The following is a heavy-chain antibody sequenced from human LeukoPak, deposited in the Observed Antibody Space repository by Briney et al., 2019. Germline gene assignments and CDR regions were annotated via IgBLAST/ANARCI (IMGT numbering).Heavy chain of an antibody. V-gene: IGHV1-2*02. CDR3: APTTARYGHFYFDY. D-gene: IGHD2-21*02. Sequence: APVKVSCKASGYTFTGYYMHWVRQAPGQGLEWMGWINPNSGGTNYAQKFQGRVTMTRDTSISTAYMELSRLRYDDTAVYYCAPTTARYGHFYFDYWGQGALVTVSS. CDR2: INPNSGGT. J-gene: IGHJ4*02. CDR1: GYTFTGYY.